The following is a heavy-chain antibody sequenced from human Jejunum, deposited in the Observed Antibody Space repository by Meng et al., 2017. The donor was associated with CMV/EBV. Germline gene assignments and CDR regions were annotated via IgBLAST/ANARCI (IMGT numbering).Heavy chain of an antibody. CDR1: FSLSTSGVG. CDR2: IYWDDDK. Sequence: FSLSTSGVGVGWMRQAPGKALECRALIYWDDDKRYSPSLKSRLSVTKDISKNEVVLTMTNMDPVDTGTYFCVHRVIGSGSWNVGYFDYWGQGALVTVSS. V-gene: IGHV2-5*02. J-gene: IGHJ4*02. D-gene: IGHD6-13*01. CDR3: VHRVIGSGSWNVGYFDY.